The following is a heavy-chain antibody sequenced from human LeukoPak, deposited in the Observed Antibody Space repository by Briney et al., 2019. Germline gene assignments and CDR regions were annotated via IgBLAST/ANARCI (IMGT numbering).Heavy chain of an antibody. CDR2: INPNSGGT. D-gene: IGHD6-13*01. J-gene: IGHJ3*02. CDR1: GYTFTGYY. Sequence: ASVKVSCKTSGYTFTGYYMHWVRQAPGQGLEWMGWINPNSGGTNYAQKFQGRVTMTRDTSISTAYMELSSLRSEDTAVYYCARRSSWYLDAFDIWGQGTMVTVSS. CDR3: ARRSSWYLDAFDI. V-gene: IGHV1-2*02.